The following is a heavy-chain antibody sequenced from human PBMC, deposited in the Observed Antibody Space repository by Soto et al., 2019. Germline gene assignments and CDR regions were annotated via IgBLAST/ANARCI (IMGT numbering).Heavy chain of an antibody. CDR3: EYSGYDYSFDY. D-gene: IGHD5-12*01. Sequence: GGSLRLSCAASGFTFSDYYMSWIRQAPGKGLEWVSYISSSGSTIYYADSVKGRFTISRDNAKNSLYLQMNSLRAEDTAVYYCEYSGYDYSFDYWGQGTLVTVSS. CDR1: GFTFSDYY. J-gene: IGHJ4*02. V-gene: IGHV3-11*01. CDR2: ISSSGSTI.